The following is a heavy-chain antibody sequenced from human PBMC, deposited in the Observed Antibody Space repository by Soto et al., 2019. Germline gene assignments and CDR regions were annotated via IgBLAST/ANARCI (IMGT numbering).Heavy chain of an antibody. CDR3: AGIYSGSPGGTLRY. V-gene: IGHV4-31*03. J-gene: IGHJ4*02. CDR1: GGSISIGGCY. D-gene: IGHD1-26*01. CDR2: IYYSGST. Sequence: SETLSLTCTVSGGSISIGGCYWSWIRQHPGKGLEWIGYIYYSGSTYYNPSLKSRVTISVDTSKNQFSLKLSSVTAADTAVYYCAGIYSGSPGGTLRYWGQGTLVTVSS.